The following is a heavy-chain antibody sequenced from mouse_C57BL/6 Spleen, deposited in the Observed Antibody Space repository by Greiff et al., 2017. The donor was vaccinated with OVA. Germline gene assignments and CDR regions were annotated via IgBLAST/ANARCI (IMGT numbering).Heavy chain of an antibody. CDR1: GFNITDYY. Sequence: VQLQQSGAELVKPGASVKLSCTASGFNITDYYMHWVKQRTEQGLEWIGRLDPEDGETKYAPKFQGKATITADTSSNTAYLQRSSLTSEATAVYYCARWAGHYDYSYYAMDYWGQGTSVTVSS. D-gene: IGHD2-4*01. V-gene: IGHV14-2*01. CDR2: LDPEDGET. J-gene: IGHJ4*01. CDR3: ARWAGHYDYSYYAMDY.